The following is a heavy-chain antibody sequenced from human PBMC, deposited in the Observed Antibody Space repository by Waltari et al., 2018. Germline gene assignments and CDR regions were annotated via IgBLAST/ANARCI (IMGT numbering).Heavy chain of an antibody. CDR1: GFPFAPYD. Sequence: EVQLVESGGHLVQPGGSLRLSCIASGFPFAPYDLNWVRQAPGKGLEWISYITGSSRTIYYTDSVKGRFTVSRDNAKNSLFLQMSSLRVEDTAVYYCARPVAAAGNYGMDVWGQGTTVTVSS. CDR3: ARPVAAAGNYGMDV. CDR2: ITGSSRTI. V-gene: IGHV3-48*04. D-gene: IGHD6-13*01. J-gene: IGHJ6*02.